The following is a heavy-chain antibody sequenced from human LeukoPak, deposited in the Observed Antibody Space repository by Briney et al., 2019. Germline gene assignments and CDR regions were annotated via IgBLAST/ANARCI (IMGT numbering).Heavy chain of an antibody. Sequence: ASVKVSCKASGYTFTSYATHWVRQAPGQRLEWMGWINAGNGNTKYSQKFQGRVTITRDTPASTAYMELSSLRSEDTAVYYCARDRGYSSSFDDYWGQGTLVTVSS. V-gene: IGHV1-3*01. CDR2: INAGNGNT. CDR1: GYTFTSYA. J-gene: IGHJ4*02. D-gene: IGHD6-13*01. CDR3: ARDRGYSSSFDDY.